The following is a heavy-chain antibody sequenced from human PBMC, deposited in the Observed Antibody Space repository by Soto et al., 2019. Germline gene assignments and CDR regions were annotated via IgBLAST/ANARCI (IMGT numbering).Heavy chain of an antibody. CDR2: IYYGGST. J-gene: IGHJ4*02. CDR3: AREGLGCSNTSCPEPSVYYFGY. Sequence: PSETLSLTCTVSGGSISSGGYYWSWIRQHPGKGLEWIGYIYYGGSTSYNPSLKSRVTISVDTSKNKFSLKLSSVTAADTAVYYCAREGLGCSNTSCPEPSVYYFGYWRQGTLGTTSS. CDR1: GGSISSGGYY. D-gene: IGHD2-2*01. V-gene: IGHV4-31*03.